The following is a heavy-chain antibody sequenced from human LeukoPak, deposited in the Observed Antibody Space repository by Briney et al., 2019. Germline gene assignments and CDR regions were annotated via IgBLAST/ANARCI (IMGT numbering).Heavy chain of an antibody. Sequence: GGSLRLSCEASGFILSNYAMSWVRQAPGKGLEWVSTISGSGGSTYYADSVKGRFTLSGDNSKNTLHLQLNSLRVEDTAVYYCARGLFPYQLIAVTGRYWGQGTLVTVSS. J-gene: IGHJ4*02. CDR3: ARGLFPYQLIAVTGRY. CDR2: ISGSGGST. CDR1: GFILSNYA. V-gene: IGHV3-23*01. D-gene: IGHD6-19*01.